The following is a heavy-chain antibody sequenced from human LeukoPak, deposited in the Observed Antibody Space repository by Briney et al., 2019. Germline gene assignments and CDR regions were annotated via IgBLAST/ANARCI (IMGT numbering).Heavy chain of an antibody. J-gene: IGHJ4*02. CDR2: IYSGGST. Sequence: QPGGSLRLSCAASGFTFSSYGMRWVRQAPGKGLEWVSVIYSGGSTYYADSVKGRFTISRDNSKNTLYLQMNSLRAEDTAVYYCASGSPMDYWGQGTLVTVSS. CDR3: ASGSPMDY. CDR1: GFTFSSYG. V-gene: IGHV3-66*01.